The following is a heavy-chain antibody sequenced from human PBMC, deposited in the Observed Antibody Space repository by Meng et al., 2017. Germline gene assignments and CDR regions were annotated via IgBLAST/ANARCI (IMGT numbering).Heavy chain of an antibody. CDR2: ISSSGSTI. J-gene: IGHJ4*02. CDR3: ARGGAARPPDY. CDR1: GFTFSSYS. D-gene: IGHD6-6*01. Sequence: GHLGGSGGGLVKPGGSLRPSCAASGFTFSSYSMNWVRQAPGKGLEWVSYISSSGSTIYYADSVKGRFTISRDNAKNSLYLQMNSLRAEDTAVYYCARGGAARPPDYWGQGTLVTVSS. V-gene: IGHV3-21*05.